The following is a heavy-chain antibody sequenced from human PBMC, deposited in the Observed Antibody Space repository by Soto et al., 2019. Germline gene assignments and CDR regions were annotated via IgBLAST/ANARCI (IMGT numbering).Heavy chain of an antibody. CDR2: IRSKANSYAT. J-gene: IGHJ4*02. V-gene: IGHV3-73*01. Sequence: GSLRLSCAASGFTFSGSAMHWVRQASGKGLEWVGRIRSKANSYATAYAASVKGRFTISRDDSKNTAYLQMNSLKTEDTAVYYCTRRGDFWSLFDYWGQGTLVTVSS. CDR3: TRRGDFWSLFDY. D-gene: IGHD3-3*01. CDR1: GFTFSGSA.